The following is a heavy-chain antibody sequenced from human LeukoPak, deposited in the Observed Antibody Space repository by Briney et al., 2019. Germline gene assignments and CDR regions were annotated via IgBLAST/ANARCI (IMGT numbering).Heavy chain of an antibody. CDR3: ARSIKEIIAAAGISRGRSGVRYFDY. CDR1: GGSFSGYY. V-gene: IGHV4-34*01. D-gene: IGHD6-13*01. Sequence: PSETLSLTCAVYGGSFSGYYWSWIRQPPGKGLEWMGEINHSGSTNYNPSLKSRVTISVDTSKNQFSLKLSSVTAADTAVYYCARSIKEIIAAAGISRGRSGVRYFDYWGQGTLVTVSS. CDR2: INHSGST. J-gene: IGHJ4*02.